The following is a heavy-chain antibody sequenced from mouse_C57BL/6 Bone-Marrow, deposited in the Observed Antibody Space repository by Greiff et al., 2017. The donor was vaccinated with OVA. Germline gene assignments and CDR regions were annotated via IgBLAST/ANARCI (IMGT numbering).Heavy chain of an antibody. CDR3: ARSGTSGY. D-gene: IGHD1-3*01. Sequence: SGPELVKPGASVKISCKASGYSFTGYYMNWVKQSPEKSLEWIGEINPSTGGTTYNQKFKAKATLTVDKSSSTAYMQLKSLTSEDSAVYYCARSGTSGYWGQGTTLTVSS. J-gene: IGHJ2*01. V-gene: IGHV1-42*01. CDR1: GYSFTGYY. CDR2: INPSTGGT.